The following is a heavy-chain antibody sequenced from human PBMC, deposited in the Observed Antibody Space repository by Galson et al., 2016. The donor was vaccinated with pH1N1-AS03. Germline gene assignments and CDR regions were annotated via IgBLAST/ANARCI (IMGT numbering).Heavy chain of an antibody. D-gene: IGHD3-3*01. Sequence: SLRLSCAASGFTFSDYAMHWVRQAPGKGLEYVSAISSDSSGTYYANSVKGRFTISRDNSKNTVYLQMCGLRAEDMAVYYCARRRSYYDFWSGYSDYWGQGTLVTVSS. CDR2: ISSDSSGT. CDR3: ARRRSYYDFWSGYSDY. J-gene: IGHJ4*02. CDR1: GFTFSDYA. V-gene: IGHV3-64*01.